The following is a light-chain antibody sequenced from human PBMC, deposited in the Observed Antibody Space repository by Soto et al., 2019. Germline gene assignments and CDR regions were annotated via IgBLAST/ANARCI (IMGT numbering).Light chain of an antibody. CDR1: QTISTH. CDR3: QQRSKWPTT. CDR2: GAS. V-gene: IGKV3-11*01. Sequence: DIVLTQSPATLSLSPLERATLSCIASQTISTHLAWYQQKPGQAPRLLIYGASYRATGIPARISGSGSGTDFTLTISGLEPEDFAVYYCQQRSKWPTTFGQGTRLEIK. J-gene: IGKJ5*01.